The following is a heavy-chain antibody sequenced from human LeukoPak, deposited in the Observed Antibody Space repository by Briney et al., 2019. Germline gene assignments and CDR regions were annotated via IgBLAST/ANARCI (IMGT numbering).Heavy chain of an antibody. Sequence: GESLKISCKGSGYSFTSYWIGWVRQMPGKGLEWMGIIYPGDSDTRYSPSFQGQVTISADKSISTAYLRWSSLKASDTAMYYCARHEVDTAMVIYMDVWGKGTTVTVSS. CDR2: IYPGDSDT. CDR1: GYSFTSYW. V-gene: IGHV5-51*01. D-gene: IGHD5-18*01. J-gene: IGHJ6*03. CDR3: ARHEVDTAMVIYMDV.